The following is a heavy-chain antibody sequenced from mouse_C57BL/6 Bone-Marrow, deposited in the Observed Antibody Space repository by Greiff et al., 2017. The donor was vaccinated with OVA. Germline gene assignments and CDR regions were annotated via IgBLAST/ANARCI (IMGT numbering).Heavy chain of an antibody. CDR3: TPAYYSNYRIAY. V-gene: IGHV14-4*01. Sequence: VQLQQSGAELVRPGASVKLSCTASGFNIKDDYMHWVKQRPEQGLEWIGWIDPENGDTEYASKFQGKATITADTSSNTAYLQLSSLTTEDMTVYYSTPAYYSNYRIAYWGQGTLVTVSA. CDR2: IDPENGDT. D-gene: IGHD2-5*01. CDR1: GFNIKDDY. J-gene: IGHJ3*01.